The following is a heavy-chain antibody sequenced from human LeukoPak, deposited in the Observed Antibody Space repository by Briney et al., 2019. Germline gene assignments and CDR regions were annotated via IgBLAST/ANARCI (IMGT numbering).Heavy chain of an antibody. Sequence: ASVKVSCKVSGYTLSEISMQWVRQAPGKGLELMGGFDPEDGETIYAQKFQGRVTMTEDTSTDTAYMELSSLRFEDTAVYYCARWNIVVEPAARDYYYYMDVWGKGTTVTVSS. V-gene: IGHV1-24*01. J-gene: IGHJ6*03. CDR1: GYTLSEIS. CDR3: ARWNIVVEPAARDYYYYMDV. CDR2: FDPEDGET. D-gene: IGHD2-2*01.